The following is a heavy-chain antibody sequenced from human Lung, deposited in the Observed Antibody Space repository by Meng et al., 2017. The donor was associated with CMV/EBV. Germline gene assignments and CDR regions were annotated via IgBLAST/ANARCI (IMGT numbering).Heavy chain of an antibody. J-gene: IGHJ4*03. CDR3: AREMPMTCYFDQ. CDR2: FNPNGDVT. D-gene: IGHD3-22*01. V-gene: IGHV1-46*01. CDR1: GYTFTRYA. Sequence: QVQLVQSGSELKKPGASMKVSCKASGYTFTRYALNWVRQAPGQGLQWMGLFNPNGDVTTYSPRFQGRITLTGDTSTSTLYMELSSLTSDDTAVYYCAREMPMTCYFDQWGQGTLVTSPQ.